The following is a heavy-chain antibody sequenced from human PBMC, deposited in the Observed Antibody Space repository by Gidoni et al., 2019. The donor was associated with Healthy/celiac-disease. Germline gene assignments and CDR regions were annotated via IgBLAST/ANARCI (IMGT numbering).Heavy chain of an antibody. CDR3: ARHVERAFDI. Sequence: EVQLVQLRAEGKKPGESLKISCKGSGYSFTSYWIGWVRKMPGTGLEWMGLIDPGDSDTRYSPSFQGQVTISADKSISTAYLQRSSLKASDTAMYYCARHVERAFDIWGQGTMVTVSS. CDR2: IDPGDSDT. V-gene: IGHV5-51*01. D-gene: IGHD1-26*01. CDR1: GYSFTSYW. J-gene: IGHJ3*02.